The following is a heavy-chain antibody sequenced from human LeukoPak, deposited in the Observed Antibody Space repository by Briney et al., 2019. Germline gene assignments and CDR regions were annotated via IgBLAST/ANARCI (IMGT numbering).Heavy chain of an antibody. CDR1: GFTFSSYA. J-gene: IGHJ4*02. Sequence: GGSLRLSCAASGFTFSSYAMSWVRQAPGKGLEWVSAISGSGGSTYYADSVKGRFTISRDNSKNTLYLQMNSLRAEDTAVYYCAKVQGPYYDILTGYYSGDRGFDYWGQGTLVTVSS. D-gene: IGHD3-9*01. CDR2: ISGSGGST. CDR3: AKVQGPYYDILTGYYSGDRGFDY. V-gene: IGHV3-23*01.